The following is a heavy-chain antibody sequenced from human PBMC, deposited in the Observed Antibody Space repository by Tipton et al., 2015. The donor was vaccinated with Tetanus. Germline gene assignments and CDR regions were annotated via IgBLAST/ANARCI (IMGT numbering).Heavy chain of an antibody. CDR1: GGSFSGYY. CDR3: ARDGWGLTNWFDP. J-gene: IGHJ5*02. D-gene: IGHD7-27*01. Sequence: TLSLTCAVYGGSFSGYYWSWIRQLPGKGLEWIGEINHSGSTNYNPSLKSRVTISVDTSKNQFSLKLSSVTAADTAVYYCARDGWGLTNWFDPWGQGTLVTVSS. V-gene: IGHV4-34*01. CDR2: INHSGST.